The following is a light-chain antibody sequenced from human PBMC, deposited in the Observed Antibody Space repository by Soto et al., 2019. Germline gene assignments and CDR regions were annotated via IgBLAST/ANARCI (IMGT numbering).Light chain of an antibody. Sequence: DSQVIQPPSSLSASVGDRVTITSRASQSISSYLNWYQQKPGKAPKLLIYAASSLQSGVPPRFSGSGSGTDFNLTISSLQPEAFATYYCQQSYSTPLTFGGGTKVDI. CDR2: AAS. CDR3: QQSYSTPLT. CDR1: QSISSY. J-gene: IGKJ4*01. V-gene: IGKV1-39*01.